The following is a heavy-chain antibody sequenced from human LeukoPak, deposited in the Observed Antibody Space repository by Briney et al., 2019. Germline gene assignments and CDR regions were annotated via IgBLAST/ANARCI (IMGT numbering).Heavy chain of an antibody. D-gene: IGHD3-3*01. CDR3: AKEWGYDFWSGYYTGSKFDY. V-gene: IGHV3-23*01. Sequence: GGSLRLSCAASGFTFSSYAMSWVRQAPGKGLEWVSAISGSGGSTYYADSVKGRFTISRDNSKNTLYLQMSSLRAEDTAVYYCAKEWGYDFWSGYYTGSKFDYWGQGTLVTVSS. CDR1: GFTFSSYA. J-gene: IGHJ4*02. CDR2: ISGSGGST.